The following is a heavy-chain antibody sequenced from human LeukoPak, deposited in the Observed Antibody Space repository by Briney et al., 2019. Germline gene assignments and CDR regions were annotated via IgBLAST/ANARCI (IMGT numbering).Heavy chain of an antibody. J-gene: IGHJ4*02. Sequence: GGSLRLSCAASGFTFSSYSMNWVRQAPGKGLEWVSSISSSSSFIYYADSVKGRFTISRDNAKNSLYLQMNSLRAEDTAVYYCARGRVVVAVSDYWGQGTLVTVSS. CDR2: ISSSSSFI. CDR1: GFTFSSYS. D-gene: IGHD6-19*01. V-gene: IGHV3-21*01. CDR3: ARGRVVVAVSDY.